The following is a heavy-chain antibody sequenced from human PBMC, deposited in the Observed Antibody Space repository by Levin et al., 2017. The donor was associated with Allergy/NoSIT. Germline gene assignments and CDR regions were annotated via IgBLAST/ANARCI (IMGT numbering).Heavy chain of an antibody. D-gene: IGHD6-19*01. V-gene: IGHV3-30*18. CDR1: GFTFSSYG. Sequence: PGGSLRLSCAASGFTFSSYGMHWVRQAPGKGLEWVAVISYDGSNKYYAASVKGRFTISRDNSKNTLYLQMNSLRAEDTAVYYCAKDRKTGYSSGWYAYFQHWGQGTLVTVSS. J-gene: IGHJ1*01. CDR2: ISYDGSNK. CDR3: AKDRKTGYSSGWYAYFQH.